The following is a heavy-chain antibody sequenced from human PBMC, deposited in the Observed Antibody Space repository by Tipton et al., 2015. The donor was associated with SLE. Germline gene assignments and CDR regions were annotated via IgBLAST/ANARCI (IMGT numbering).Heavy chain of an antibody. CDR3: ARDAHRNWNCPVGFDY. CDR2: IKQDGSEK. V-gene: IGHV3-7*01. J-gene: IGHJ4*02. Sequence: SLRLSCAASEFTFSNYWMSWVRQAPGKGLEWVANIKQDGSEKYYVDSVKGRFTISRDNAKNSLFLQMNSLRAEDTALYYCARDAHRNWNCPVGFDYWGQGTLVTVSS. D-gene: IGHD1-7*01. CDR1: EFTFSNYW.